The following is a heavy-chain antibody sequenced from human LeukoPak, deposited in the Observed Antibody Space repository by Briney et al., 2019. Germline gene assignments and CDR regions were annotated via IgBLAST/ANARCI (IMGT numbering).Heavy chain of an antibody. D-gene: IGHD3-22*01. CDR1: GGSLSGYY. CDR3: ARGDYYYDSSGSFDY. J-gene: IGHJ4*02. Sequence: SETLSLTCAVYGGSLSGYYWSCIRHPPGKWLEWIGEINHSGSTNYNPSLKSRVTISEDTSKNQFSLKLSSVTAADTAVYYCARGDYYYDSSGSFDYWGQGTLVTVSS. V-gene: IGHV4-34*01. CDR2: INHSGST.